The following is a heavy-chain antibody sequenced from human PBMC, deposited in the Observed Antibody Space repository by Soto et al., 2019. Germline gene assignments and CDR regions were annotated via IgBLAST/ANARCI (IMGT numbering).Heavy chain of an antibody. Sequence: GGSLRLSSAASGFTFSSYGMRWVRQAPGKGLEWVSAISGSGGSTYYADSVKGRFTISRDNSKNTLYLQMNSLRAEDTALYYCAKPPGGVAATAWFDPWGQGTLVTVSS. J-gene: IGHJ5*02. D-gene: IGHD2-15*01. CDR1: GFTFSSYG. V-gene: IGHV3-23*01. CDR3: AKPPGGVAATAWFDP. CDR2: ISGSGGST.